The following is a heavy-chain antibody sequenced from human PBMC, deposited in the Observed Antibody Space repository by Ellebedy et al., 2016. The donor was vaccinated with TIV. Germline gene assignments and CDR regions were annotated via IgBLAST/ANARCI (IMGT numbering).Heavy chain of an antibody. Sequence: ASVKVSXKTSGYTFTGYYIHWVRQAPGQGLEWMGRISPTSGGTDYAEKFHGRVTMTRDTSISTAYMELSRLTSDDTAVYYCARGADYDPDAFDIWGQGTMVTVSS. CDR2: ISPTSGGT. J-gene: IGHJ3*02. V-gene: IGHV1-2*06. CDR1: GYTFTGYY. CDR3: ARGADYDPDAFDI. D-gene: IGHD3-22*01.